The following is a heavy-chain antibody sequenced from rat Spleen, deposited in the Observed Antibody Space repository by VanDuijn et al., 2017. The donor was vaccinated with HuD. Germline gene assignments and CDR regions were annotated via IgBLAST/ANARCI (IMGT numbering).Heavy chain of an antibody. D-gene: IGHD1-2*01. Sequence: EVQLVESGGGLVQPGRSLKLSCAASGFTFSNYDMAWVRQAPTKGLEWVASISPSGGSTYYRDSVKGRFTVSRDNAKSTLYLQMDSLRSEDTATYYCATHGTMAARSVYYFDSWGQGVMVTVSS. J-gene: IGHJ2*01. V-gene: IGHV5-25*01. CDR2: ISPSGGST. CDR3: ATHGTMAARSVYYFDS. CDR1: GFTFSNYD.